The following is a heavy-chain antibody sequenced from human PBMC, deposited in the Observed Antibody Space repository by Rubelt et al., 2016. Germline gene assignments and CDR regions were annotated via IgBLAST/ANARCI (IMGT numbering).Heavy chain of an antibody. J-gene: IGHJ6*02. Sequence: QVQLQESGPGLVKPSGTLSLTCAVSGGSITSSNWWSWVRQPPGKGLEWIGEIFHTGSTNYNPSLKSRVTISVDKSKNQFSLKLSPVTAADRAVYYCARERGGGPTMVRGAPSGVDVWGQGTTVTVS. CDR2: IFHTGST. V-gene: IGHV4-4*02. CDR3: ARERGGGPTMVRGAPSGVDV. D-gene: IGHD3-10*01. CDR1: GGSITSSNW.